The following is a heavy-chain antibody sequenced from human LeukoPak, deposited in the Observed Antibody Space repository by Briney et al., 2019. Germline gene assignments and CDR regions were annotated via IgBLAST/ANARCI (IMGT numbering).Heavy chain of an antibody. J-gene: IGHJ4*02. Sequence: SWKFSCKASEGTFTSYPISGVQQAPGQGLEWRGGFIPIFGTANYAQKFQGRVTITTDESTSTAYMELSSLRSEDTAVYYCARGRGVAVTGTIDYWGQGTLVTVSS. CDR2: FIPIFGTA. CDR3: ARGRGVAVTGTIDY. D-gene: IGHD6-19*01. CDR1: EGTFTSYP. V-gene: IGHV1-69*05.